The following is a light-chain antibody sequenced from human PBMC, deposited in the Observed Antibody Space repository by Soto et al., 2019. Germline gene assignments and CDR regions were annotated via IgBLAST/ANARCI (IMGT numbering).Light chain of an antibody. CDR3: QQYEHSYS. V-gene: IGKV1-5*01. CDR2: DAS. J-gene: IGKJ2*01. CDR1: QNLGKW. Sequence: IQLTQSPSFVSASVGDRVAITCRASQNLGKWLAWYQHKAGKAPKLLVFDASNLHDGVPSRFSGTGSGTEFTLTISGLQPDDFGTYYCQQYEHSYSFGQGT.